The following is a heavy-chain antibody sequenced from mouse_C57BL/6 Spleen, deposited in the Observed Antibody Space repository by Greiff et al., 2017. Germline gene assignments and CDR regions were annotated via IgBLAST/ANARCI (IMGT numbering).Heavy chain of an antibody. CDR1: GYTFTSYW. CDR3: ARLWDGYYYFDY. CDR2: IYPGSGST. D-gene: IGHD2-3*01. Sequence: QVHVKQPGAELVKPGASVKMSCKASGYTFTSYWITWVKQRPGQGLEWIGDIYPGSGSTNYNEKFKSKATLTVDTSSSTAYMQLSSLTSEDSAVYYCARLWDGYYYFDYWGQGTTLTVSS. V-gene: IGHV1-55*01. J-gene: IGHJ2*01.